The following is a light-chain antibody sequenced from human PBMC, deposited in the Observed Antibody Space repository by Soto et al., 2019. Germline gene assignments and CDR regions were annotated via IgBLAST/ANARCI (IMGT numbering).Light chain of an antibody. J-gene: IGKJ3*01. CDR2: AAS. CDR3: QKYNGAPFT. CDR1: QGISSY. Sequence: DIQMTQSPSSLSASVGDRVTITCRASQGISSYLAWYQQTPGKVPKLLIFAASTLQSGVPSRFSGSGSGTDFTLTISSLQPEDVATYYCQKYNGAPFTFGPGTKVDIK. V-gene: IGKV1-27*01.